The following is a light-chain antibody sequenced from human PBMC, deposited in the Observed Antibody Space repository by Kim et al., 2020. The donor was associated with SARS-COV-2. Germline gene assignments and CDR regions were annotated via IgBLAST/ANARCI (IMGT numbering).Light chain of an antibody. CDR1: QSVLYSSNNKNY. Sequence: RATINCKSSQSVLYSSNNKNYLAWYQQKPGQPPKLLIYWASTRESGVPDRFRGSGSGTDFTLTISSLQAEDVAVYYCQQYYSTPQTFGQGTKLEI. CDR2: WAS. J-gene: IGKJ2*01. V-gene: IGKV4-1*01. CDR3: QQYYSTPQT.